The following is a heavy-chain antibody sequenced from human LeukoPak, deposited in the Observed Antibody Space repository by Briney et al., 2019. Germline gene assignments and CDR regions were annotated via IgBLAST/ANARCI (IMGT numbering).Heavy chain of an antibody. V-gene: IGHV3-23*01. CDR1: GFTFSSYA. Sequence: GGSLRLSCAASGFTFSSYAMSWVRQAPGKGLEWVSAISGSGGSTYYADSVKGRFTISRDNSKNTLYLQMNSLRAEDTAVYYCAEATHITGTIDYWGQGTLVTVSS. CDR3: AEATHITGTIDY. J-gene: IGHJ4*02. CDR2: ISGSGGST. D-gene: IGHD1-7*01.